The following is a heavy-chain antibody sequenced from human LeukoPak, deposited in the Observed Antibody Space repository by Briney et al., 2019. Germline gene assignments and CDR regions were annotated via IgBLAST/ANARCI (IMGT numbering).Heavy chain of an antibody. Sequence: GGSLRLSCAASGFTFSSYAMSWVRQAPGKGLEWVSAISGSGGSTYYADSVKGRFTISRDNSKNTLYLQMNSLRAKDTAVYYCAKDGVYDFWSGYYLDYWGQGTLVTVSS. V-gene: IGHV3-23*01. D-gene: IGHD3-3*01. CDR3: AKDGVYDFWSGYYLDY. CDR2: ISGSGGST. CDR1: GFTFSSYA. J-gene: IGHJ4*02.